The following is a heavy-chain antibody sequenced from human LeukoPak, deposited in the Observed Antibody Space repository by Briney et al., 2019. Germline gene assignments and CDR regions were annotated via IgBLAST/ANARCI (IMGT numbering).Heavy chain of an antibody. CDR3: ARDIASVRMDV. Sequence: GRSLRLSCAASGFTFSSYAMHWVRQAPGKGLEWVAVISYDGSNKYYADSVKGRFTISRDNSKNTLYLQMNSLRAEDTAVYYCARDIASVRMDVWGQGTTVIVSS. J-gene: IGHJ6*02. CDR2: ISYDGSNK. D-gene: IGHD2-21*01. CDR1: GFTFSSYA. V-gene: IGHV3-30*04.